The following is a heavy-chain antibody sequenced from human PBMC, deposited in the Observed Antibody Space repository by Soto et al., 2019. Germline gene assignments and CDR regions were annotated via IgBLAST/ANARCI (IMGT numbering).Heavy chain of an antibody. V-gene: IGHV1-69*01. CDR2: VIPMFDTA. J-gene: IGHJ6*01. CDR1: GGIFSSYA. D-gene: IGHD5-12*01. Sequence: QVQLVQSGAEVKKPGSSVKVSCKASGGIFSSYAISWVRQAPGQGLEWMGGVIPMFDTANYAQKFQGRVKTHEDECTSNAHMELSTLRSEDTAVYYCAREEVATTRGDYHYSRKEVWGQGT. CDR3: AREEVATTRGDYHYSRKEV.